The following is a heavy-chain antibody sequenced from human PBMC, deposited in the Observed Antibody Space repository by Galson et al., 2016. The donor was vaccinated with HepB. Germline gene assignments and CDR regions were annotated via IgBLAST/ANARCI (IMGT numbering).Heavy chain of an antibody. D-gene: IGHD2/OR15-2a*01. CDR1: GFLFRSYG. Sequence: SLRLSCAGSGFLFRSYGMHWVRQAPGKGLAWVAADSMDGRRKFYSDSVKGRFTISRDNSNNMLFLQMDSLRPDDTAVYYCAKRHEYCPPVGCSVDYWGQGTLVSVSS. J-gene: IGHJ4*02. CDR2: DSMDGRRK. V-gene: IGHV3-30*18. CDR3: AKRHEYCPPVGCSVDY.